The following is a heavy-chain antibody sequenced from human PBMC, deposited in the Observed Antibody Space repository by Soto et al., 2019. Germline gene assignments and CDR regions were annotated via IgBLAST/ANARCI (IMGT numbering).Heavy chain of an antibody. CDR3: ARDQRVSLTAIRAFDL. V-gene: IGHV1-18*01. Sequence: QVQLVQSGAEVKRPGASVKVSCKASGYTFSSYGISWVRQAPGQGLEWMGWISGYNGDTKHAQSLQDRVTMTTDTSTNTAYMELRSLTSDDTAVYYCARDQRVSLTAIRAFDLWGPGTLLTASS. J-gene: IGHJ2*01. CDR1: GYTFSSYG. CDR2: ISGYNGDT. D-gene: IGHD2-21*02.